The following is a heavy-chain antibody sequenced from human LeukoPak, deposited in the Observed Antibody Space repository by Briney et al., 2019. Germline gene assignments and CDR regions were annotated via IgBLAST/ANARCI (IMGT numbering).Heavy chain of an antibody. Sequence: ASVTVSCKASGYTFTDYYMHWVRQAPGQGLEWMGWIKPDSGGTKYAQKFKGRVTVTRDTSISTAYMEVNRLTSDDTAVYYCARGSYYESSAPSPSDIWGQGTRVTVSS. CDR3: ARGSYYESSAPSPSDI. D-gene: IGHD3-22*01. CDR2: IKPDSGGT. J-gene: IGHJ3*02. CDR1: GYTFTDYY. V-gene: IGHV1-2*02.